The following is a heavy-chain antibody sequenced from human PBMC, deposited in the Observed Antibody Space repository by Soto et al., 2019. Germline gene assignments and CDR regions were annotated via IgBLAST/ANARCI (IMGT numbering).Heavy chain of an antibody. V-gene: IGHV3-30-3*01. D-gene: IGHD4-17*01. CDR3: ARVKPSGEENADYWYYFVY. CDR1: GFTFSSYA. Sequence: GGSLRLSCAASGFTFSSYAMHWVRQSPGKGLEWVAVISYDGSNKYYADSVKGRFTISRDNSKNTLYLQMNSLRAEGTAGYYCARVKPSGEENADYWYYFVYWGQGTLVTVSS. CDR2: ISYDGSNK. J-gene: IGHJ4*02.